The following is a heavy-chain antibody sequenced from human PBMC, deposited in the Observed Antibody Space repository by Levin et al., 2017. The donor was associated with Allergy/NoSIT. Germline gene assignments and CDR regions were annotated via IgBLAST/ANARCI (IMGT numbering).Heavy chain of an antibody. CDR2: IYPGDSDT. D-gene: IGHD4-17*01. J-gene: IGHJ5*02. CDR3: ARHVEYGDYHPGWFDP. V-gene: IGHV5-51*01. Sequence: GESLKISCKGSGYSFTSYWIGWVRQMPGKGLEWMGIIYPGDSDTRYSPSFQGQVTISADKSISTAYLQWSSLKASDTAMYYCARHVEYGDYHPGWFDPWGQGTLVTVSS. CDR1: GYSFTSYW.